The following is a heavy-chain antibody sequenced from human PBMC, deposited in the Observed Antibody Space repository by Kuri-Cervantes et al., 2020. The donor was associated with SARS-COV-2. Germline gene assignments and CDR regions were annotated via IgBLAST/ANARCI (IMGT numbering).Heavy chain of an antibody. Sequence: GEFLKTSCAASGFTFSSYWMSWVRQAPGKGLEWVADIKQDGSEKYYVDSVKGRFTISRDNAKNSLYLQMNSLRAEDTAVYYCARDRWTVAGGLDYWGQGTLVTVSS. CDR2: IKQDGSEK. D-gene: IGHD3-10*01. CDR3: ARDRWTVAGGLDY. J-gene: IGHJ4*02. V-gene: IGHV3-7*05. CDR1: GFTFSSYW.